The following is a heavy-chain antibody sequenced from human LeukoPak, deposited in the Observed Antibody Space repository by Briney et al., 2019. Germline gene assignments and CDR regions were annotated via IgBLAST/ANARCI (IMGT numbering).Heavy chain of an antibody. J-gene: IGHJ4*02. CDR3: AKSGYNRFDY. CDR1: GFTFSSHG. Sequence: GGSLRLSCAASGFTFSSHGMNWVRQAPGKGLEWVSGISPNGVITYYADSVKGRFTISRDNSKNTLYLQMNSLIAEDTAVYYCAKSGYNRFDYWGQGTRVTVSS. V-gene: IGHV3-23*01. D-gene: IGHD5-24*01. CDR2: ISPNGVIT.